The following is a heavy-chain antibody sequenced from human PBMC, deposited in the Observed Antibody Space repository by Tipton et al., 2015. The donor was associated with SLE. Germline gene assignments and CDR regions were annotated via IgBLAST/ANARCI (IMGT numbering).Heavy chain of an antibody. Sequence: TLSLTCTVSGGSISSSSNYWGWIRQPPGKGLEWIGSIYYSGNTYYNPSLKSRVTISVDTSKNQFSLKLSSVTAADTAVYYCARRLVAAANDWYFGLWGRGTLVTVSS. CDR2: IYYSGNT. D-gene: IGHD2-2*01. CDR1: GGSISSSSNY. V-gene: IGHV4-39*07. J-gene: IGHJ2*01. CDR3: ARRLVAAANDWYFGL.